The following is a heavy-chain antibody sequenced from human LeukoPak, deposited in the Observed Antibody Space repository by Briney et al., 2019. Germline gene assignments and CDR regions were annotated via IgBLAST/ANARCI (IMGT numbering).Heavy chain of an antibody. J-gene: IGHJ4*02. D-gene: IGHD1-7*01. CDR1: GYSTNSGYF. CDR3: ARHRGLGGTTNYFDY. V-gene: IGHV4-38-2*01. CDR2: IYHSGST. Sequence: SETLSLTCAVSGYSTNSGYFWGWIRQPPGQGLEWIGTIYHSGSTSYNPSLKSRVTMSVDTSKNQFSLKLSSVTAADTAVYYCARHRGLGGTTNYFDYWGQGTLVTVSS.